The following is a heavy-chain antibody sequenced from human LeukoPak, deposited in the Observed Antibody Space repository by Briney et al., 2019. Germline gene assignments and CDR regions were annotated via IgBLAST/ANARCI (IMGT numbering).Heavy chain of an antibody. V-gene: IGHV1-24*01. Sequence: ASVKVSCKVFGNSLSQLSILWVRQAPGKGLEWMGCLDRDDGEIIYAQKFQGRVTMTEDKSTDTAYMEVNSLTSEDTAVYYCAADGGPTASVYDCWGQGTLVTVSS. CDR3: AADGGPTASVYDC. CDR2: LDRDDGEI. D-gene: IGHD2-15*01. J-gene: IGHJ4*02. CDR1: GNSLSQLS.